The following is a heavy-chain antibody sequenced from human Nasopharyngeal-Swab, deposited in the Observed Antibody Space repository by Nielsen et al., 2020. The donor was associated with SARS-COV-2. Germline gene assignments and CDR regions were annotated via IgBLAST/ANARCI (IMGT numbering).Heavy chain of an antibody. CDR3: ARARRPSSMVRHRLNWFDP. J-gene: IGHJ5*02. CDR1: GGSFSGYS. D-gene: IGHD3-10*01. CDR2: INHSGST. V-gene: IGHV4-34*01. Sequence: LRLSCAVYGGSFSGYSWSWIRQPPGKGLEWIGEINHSGSTNYNPSLKSRVTISVDTSKNQFSLKLSSVSVADTAVYYCARARRPSSMVRHRLNWFDPWGQGTLVIVSS.